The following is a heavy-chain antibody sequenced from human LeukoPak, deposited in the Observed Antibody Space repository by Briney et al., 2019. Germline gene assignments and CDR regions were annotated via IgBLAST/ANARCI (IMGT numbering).Heavy chain of an antibody. J-gene: IGHJ6*02. CDR1: GDSISSRSYY. Sequence: PSETLSLTCTVSGDSISSRSYYWGWIRQPPGKGLEWIGGIFDSGSTYYNPSLESRVTISADTSNSQFSLKLSSVTAPDTAVYYCASSYCSGGSCYLWPYYYYGMDVWGQGTTVTVSS. D-gene: IGHD2-15*01. V-gene: IGHV4-39*01. CDR3: ASSYCSGGSCYLWPYYYYGMDV. CDR2: IFDSGST.